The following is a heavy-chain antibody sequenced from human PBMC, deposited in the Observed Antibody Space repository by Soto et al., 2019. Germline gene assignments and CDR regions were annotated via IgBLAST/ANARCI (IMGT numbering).Heavy chain of an antibody. V-gene: IGHV4-59*01. CDR3: VRSGHSFGGVV. D-gene: IGHD3-16*01. CDR2: MFYSGRS. Sequence: PSETLSLTCTVSGASMIDYYGSWVRQTPGKGLEWIGYMFYSGRSNYNPSLKSRVAISVDTSKNQISLRLRSVTAADTAVYYCVRSGHSFGGVVWGRGSLVTVSS. J-gene: IGHJ4*02. CDR1: GASMIDYY.